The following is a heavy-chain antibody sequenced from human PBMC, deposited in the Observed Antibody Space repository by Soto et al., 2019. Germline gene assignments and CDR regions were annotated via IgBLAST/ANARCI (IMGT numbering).Heavy chain of an antibody. CDR2: IYPGDSRT. CDR1: EFSFTTYW. CDR3: TRDLDYGGNSEDFDI. V-gene: IGHV5-51*03. Sequence: VQLVQSGAEVKKPGESLKISCKGSEFSFTTYWIAWVRQMPGEGLKWMGIIYPGDSRTTYSPSFQGQVTISADKSINTAYPQWSSRKASDTAMYYCTRDLDYGGNSEDFDIWGQGTRVTVSS. J-gene: IGHJ3*02. D-gene: IGHD4-17*01.